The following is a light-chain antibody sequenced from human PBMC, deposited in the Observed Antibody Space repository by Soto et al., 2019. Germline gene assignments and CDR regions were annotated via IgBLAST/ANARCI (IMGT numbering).Light chain of an antibody. CDR1: QSISTY. Sequence: DIQVTQFPSSLFDSVGVRFTITCRAIQSISTYLNWYHQKPGKAPKLLIDAASRLQSGVPSRFSGSGSGTDFTLTISSLQPEDFATYYCQQGYSTPRTFGQGTKVDIK. CDR2: AAS. V-gene: IGKV1-39*01. J-gene: IGKJ1*01. CDR3: QQGYSTPRT.